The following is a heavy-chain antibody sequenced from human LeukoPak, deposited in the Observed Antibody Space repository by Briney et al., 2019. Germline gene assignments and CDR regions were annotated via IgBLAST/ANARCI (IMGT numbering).Heavy chain of an antibody. CDR2: VYYSGST. Sequence: PSETLPLTCTVSGGSISSYYWSWIRQSPGKGLEWIGYVYYSGSTSYNPSLKSRVTISVATSKTQFSLKLTSVTSADTAVYYCAREYCSSTTCYFDYWGQGTLVTVSS. V-gene: IGHV4-59*13. CDR1: GGSISSYY. D-gene: IGHD2-2*01. CDR3: AREYCSSTTCYFDY. J-gene: IGHJ4*02.